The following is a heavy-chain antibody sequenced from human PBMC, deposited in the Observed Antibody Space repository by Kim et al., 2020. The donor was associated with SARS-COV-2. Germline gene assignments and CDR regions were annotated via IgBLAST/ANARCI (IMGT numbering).Heavy chain of an antibody. D-gene: IGHD6-6*01. J-gene: IGHJ5*02. Sequence: ASVKVSCKASGYTFTSYGISWVRQAPGQGLEWMGWISAYNGNTNYAQKLQGRVTMTTDTSTSTAYMELRSLRSDDTAVYYCARALGEYSSSSLRWFDPWGQGTLVTVAS. CDR1: GYTFTSYG. CDR2: ISAYNGNT. CDR3: ARALGEYSSSSLRWFDP. V-gene: IGHV1-18*04.